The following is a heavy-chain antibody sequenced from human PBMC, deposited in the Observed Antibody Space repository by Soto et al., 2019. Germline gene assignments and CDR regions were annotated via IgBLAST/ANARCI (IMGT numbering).Heavy chain of an antibody. CDR3: SRDRIQPWFVHGMDI. D-gene: IGHD5-18*01. Sequence: SETLSLTCTVSGGSISSGDYYWSWIRQPPGKGLEWIGYIYYSWSTYYNPSLKSRVTISVDMSKNQFSLKLSSVTAADTAAYDCSRDRIQPWFVHGMDIWGPEATVTVSS. CDR2: IYYSWST. V-gene: IGHV4-30-4*01. J-gene: IGHJ6*02. CDR1: GGSISSGDYY.